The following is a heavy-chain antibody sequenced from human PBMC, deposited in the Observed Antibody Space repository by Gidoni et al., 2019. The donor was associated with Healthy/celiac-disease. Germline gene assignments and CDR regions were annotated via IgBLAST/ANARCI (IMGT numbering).Heavy chain of an antibody. CDR2: ISSTSSYT. J-gene: IGHJ5*02. Sequence: QVQLVEAGGGLVKPGGSLRLSCAAAGFTLSDYYMSWIRQAAGKGLEWVSCISSTSSYTNYADSVNGRFTISRDNAKNSLYLQMHSLGAEDTAVYYCARPCGGAVAQFDPWGQGTLVTVSS. V-gene: IGHV3-11*05. D-gene: IGHD2-21*01. CDR3: ARPCGGAVAQFDP. CDR1: GFTLSDYY.